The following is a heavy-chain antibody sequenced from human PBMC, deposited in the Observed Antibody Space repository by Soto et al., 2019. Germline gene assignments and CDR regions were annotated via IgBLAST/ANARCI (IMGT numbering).Heavy chain of an antibody. Sequence: SETLSLTCTVSGGSISSYYWSWIRQPPGKGLEWIGYIYYSGSTNYNPSLKSRVTISVDTSKNQFSLKLSSVTAADTAVYYCARSSGSSNYWGQGTLVTVSS. CDR1: GGSISSYY. CDR2: IYYSGST. J-gene: IGHJ4*02. CDR3: ARSSGSSNY. D-gene: IGHD1-26*01. V-gene: IGHV4-59*01.